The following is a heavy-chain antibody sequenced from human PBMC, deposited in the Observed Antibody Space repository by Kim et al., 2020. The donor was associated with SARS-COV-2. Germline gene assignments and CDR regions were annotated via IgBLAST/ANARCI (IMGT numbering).Heavy chain of an antibody. CDR3: ARDPALDILTGYYSGDAFDI. CDR2: ISYDGSNK. CDR1: GFTFSSYA. D-gene: IGHD3-9*01. J-gene: IGHJ3*02. V-gene: IGHV3-30*04. Sequence: GGSLRLSCAASGFTFSSYAMHWVRQAPGKGLEWVAVISYDGSNKYYADSVKGRFTISRDNSKNTLYLQMNSLRAEDTAVYYCARDPALDILTGYYSGDAFDIWGQGTMVTVSS.